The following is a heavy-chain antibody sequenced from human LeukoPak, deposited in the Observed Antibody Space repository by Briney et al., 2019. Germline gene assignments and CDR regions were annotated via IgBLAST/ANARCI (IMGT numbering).Heavy chain of an antibody. Sequence: GESLKISCKGSGYDFTTYWIGWVRQMPGQGLELMGIVYPGDADVRYSPSFQGQVTFSADKSVNIAYRQWSSLKVSDSAMYYCARLSRVGIPSTSFYFDYWGQGTQVTVSS. D-gene: IGHD1-14*01. CDR1: GYDFTTYW. J-gene: IGHJ4*02. CDR2: VYPGDADV. CDR3: ARLSRVGIPSTSFYFDY. V-gene: IGHV5-51*01.